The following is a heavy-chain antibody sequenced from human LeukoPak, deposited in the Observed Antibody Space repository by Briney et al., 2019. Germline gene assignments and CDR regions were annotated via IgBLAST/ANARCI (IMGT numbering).Heavy chain of an antibody. CDR2: IKSDGSGA. Sequence: GGSLRLSCAASGFTFSSSWMHWVRQAPGKGLVWVSRIKSDGSGATYADSVKGRFTISRDHAKNTLYLQMNSLRAEDTAVYYCAGWDGYKFDYWGQGTLVTVSS. V-gene: IGHV3-74*03. D-gene: IGHD5-24*01. CDR1: GFTFSSSW. J-gene: IGHJ4*02. CDR3: AGWDGYKFDY.